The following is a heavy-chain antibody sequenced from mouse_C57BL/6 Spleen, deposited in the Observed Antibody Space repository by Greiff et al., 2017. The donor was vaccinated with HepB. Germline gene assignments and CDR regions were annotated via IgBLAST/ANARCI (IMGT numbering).Heavy chain of an antibody. V-gene: IGHV1-81*01. D-gene: IGHD1-1*01. Sequence: VQLQESGAELARPGASVKLSCKASGYTFTSYGISWVKQSTGQGLEWIGEIYPRSGNTYYNEKFKGKATLTADKSSSTAYMELRSLTSEDSAVYFCARKGVYNYAMDYWGQGASVTVSS. CDR2: IYPRSGNT. CDR1: GYTFTSYG. CDR3: ARKGVYNYAMDY. J-gene: IGHJ4*01.